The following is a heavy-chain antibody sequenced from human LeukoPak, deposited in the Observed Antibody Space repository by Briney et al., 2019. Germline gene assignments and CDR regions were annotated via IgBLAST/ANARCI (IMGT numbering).Heavy chain of an antibody. CDR3: AKGVGALDS. J-gene: IGHJ4*02. CDR1: GLTFRNYG. D-gene: IGHD1-26*01. CDR2: IRDNGTNQ. V-gene: IGHV3-30*02. Sequence: PGGSLRLSCAASGLTFRNYGVHWVREAPGKGLEWVAFIRDNGTNQYYADSVKGRFTISRAKSKNTLYMQMNSLRPDDTALYYCAKGVGALDSWGQGTLVTVSS.